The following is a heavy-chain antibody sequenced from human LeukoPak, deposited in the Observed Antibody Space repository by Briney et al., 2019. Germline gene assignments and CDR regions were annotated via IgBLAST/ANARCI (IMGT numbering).Heavy chain of an antibody. CDR2: ISAYNGNT. D-gene: IGHD3-10*01. Sequence: GASVKVSCKASGYTFTSYGISWVRQAPGQGLEWMGWISAYNGNTNYAQKLQGRATMTTDTSTSTAYMELRSLRSDDTAVYYCARDQLSKDYYGSGSPGYWGQGTLVTVSS. CDR3: ARDQLSKDYYGSGSPGY. J-gene: IGHJ4*02. V-gene: IGHV1-18*01. CDR1: GYTFTSYG.